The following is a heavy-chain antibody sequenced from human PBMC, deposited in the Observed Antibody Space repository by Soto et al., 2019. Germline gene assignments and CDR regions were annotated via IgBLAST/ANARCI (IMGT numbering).Heavy chain of an antibody. D-gene: IGHD6-25*01. Sequence: PSETLSLTCAVSGGSISSYYWSWIRQPPGKGLEWIGYIHSAGSTDYNPSLKSRVTISVDTSMNQFSLKLNSVTAADTAVYYCARFGRRLSAPVFGYWGQGFLVTVSS. CDR3: ARFGRRLSAPVFGY. CDR2: IHSAGST. J-gene: IGHJ4*02. CDR1: GGSISSYY. V-gene: IGHV4-59*01.